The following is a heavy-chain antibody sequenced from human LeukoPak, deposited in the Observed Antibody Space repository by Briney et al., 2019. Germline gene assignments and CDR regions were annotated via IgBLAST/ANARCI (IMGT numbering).Heavy chain of an antibody. CDR3: ARDGEQLVSYAFDI. CDR1: GFTLSNHW. J-gene: IGHJ3*02. V-gene: IGHV3-21*01. Sequence: GGSLRLSCAASGFTLSNHWMIWVRQAPGKGLEWVSSISSSSSYIYYADSVKGRFTISRDNAKNSLYLQRNSLRAEDTAVYYCARDGEQLVSYAFDIWGQGTMVTVSS. CDR2: ISSSSSYI. D-gene: IGHD6-13*01.